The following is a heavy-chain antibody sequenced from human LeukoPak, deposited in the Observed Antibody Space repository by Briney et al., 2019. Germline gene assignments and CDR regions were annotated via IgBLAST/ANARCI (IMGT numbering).Heavy chain of an antibody. V-gene: IGHV1-69*04. D-gene: IGHD6-19*01. CDR3: AAASSGWYRYYYYSMDV. CDR2: IIPILGIA. Sequence: SVKVSCKASGGTFSSYAISWVRQAPGQGLEWMGRIIPILGIANYAQKFQGRVTITADKSTSTAYMELSSLRSEDTAVYYCAAASSGWYRYYYYSMDVWGQGTTVTVSS. CDR1: GGTFSSYA. J-gene: IGHJ6*02.